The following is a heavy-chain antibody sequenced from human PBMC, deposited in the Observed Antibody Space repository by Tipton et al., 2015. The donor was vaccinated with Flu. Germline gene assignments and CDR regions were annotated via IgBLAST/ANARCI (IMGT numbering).Heavy chain of an antibody. CDR3: ARALNSGREYTFDI. CDR1: GGSIISSSFY. Sequence: LRLSCTVSGGSIISSSFYWGWIRQSPGTGLQWIATIIQSGNAYYNPSLRSRVTISVDTTKNLFSLNLSSVTATDTAVYYCARALNSGREYTFDIWGRGTVVTVSS. V-gene: IGHV4-39*07. D-gene: IGHD1-26*01. CDR2: IIQSGNA. J-gene: IGHJ3*02.